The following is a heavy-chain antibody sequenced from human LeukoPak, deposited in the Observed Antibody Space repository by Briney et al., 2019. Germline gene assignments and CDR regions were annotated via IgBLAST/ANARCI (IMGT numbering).Heavy chain of an antibody. CDR3: AGDCSGGACDSAADAFAM. CDR1: GFSVSDNY. Sequence: GGSLRLSCAASGFSVSDNYMPWVRQAPGKGLEWVSAFYSDGRTYYADSVRGRFSISRDDSKNTLYLQMNNLRVEDTALYYCAGDCSGGACDSAADAFAMWGPGTMVTVSS. CDR2: FYSDGRT. V-gene: IGHV3-53*01. D-gene: IGHD2-15*01. J-gene: IGHJ3*02.